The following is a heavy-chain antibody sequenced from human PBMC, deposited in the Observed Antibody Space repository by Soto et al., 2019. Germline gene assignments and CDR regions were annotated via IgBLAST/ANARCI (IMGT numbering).Heavy chain of an antibody. J-gene: IGHJ4*02. CDR2: ISYDGSSK. V-gene: IGHV3-30*18. Sequence: QGQLVESGGGGVQPGRSLRLSCAASGFTFSSYDMHWVRQAPGKGLEWVAIISYDGSSKYYTDSVKGRFTISRDNSKNTPYMQMNRLSAEDAALYYCAKGRSGSSGLDYWGQGTLVTVSS. CDR3: AKGRSGSSGLDY. CDR1: GFTFSSYD. D-gene: IGHD6-19*01.